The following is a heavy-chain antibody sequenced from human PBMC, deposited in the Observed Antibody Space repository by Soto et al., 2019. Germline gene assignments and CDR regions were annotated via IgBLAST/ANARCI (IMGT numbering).Heavy chain of an antibody. CDR3: ARTAAAVQHSSCMAV. D-gene: IGHD6-13*01. Sequence: PGESRKVACKGWGYSFASYCSVWVCERPGKGLELMWIIYPGDSDTKYSPSFQGHLTISTDKSINTAYMKWSRLKVSDTAMYYCARTAAAVQHSSCMAVWGDTTTV. J-gene: IGHJ6*02. V-gene: IGHV5-51*01. CDR1: GYSFASYC. CDR2: IYPGDSDT.